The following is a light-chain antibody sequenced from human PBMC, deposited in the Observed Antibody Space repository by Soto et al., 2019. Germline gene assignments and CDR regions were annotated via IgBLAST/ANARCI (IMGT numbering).Light chain of an antibody. CDR1: QTISSW. V-gene: IGKV1-5*03. Sequence: DIQMTQSPSTLSASVGDRVTITCRASQTISSWLAWYQQKPGKAPKLLIYKASSLESGVTSRFSGSGSGTEFTLTISSLQPDDFATYYCQQYTSYSKPFVQVTKVDIK. CDR2: KAS. J-gene: IGKJ1*01. CDR3: QQYTSYSKP.